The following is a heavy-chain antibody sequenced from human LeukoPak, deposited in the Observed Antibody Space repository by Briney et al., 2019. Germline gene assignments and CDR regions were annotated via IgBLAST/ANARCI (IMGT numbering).Heavy chain of an antibody. CDR3: LLTDYGDYETGAFDI. J-gene: IGHJ3*02. V-gene: IGHV4-61*01. CDR2: IYYSGGT. Sequence: SETLSLTCTVSGGSVSSGSYYWSWIRQPPGKGLEWIGYIYYSGGTNYNPSLKSRVTISVDTSKNQFSLKLSSVTAADTAVYYCLLTDYGDYETGAFDIWGQGTMVTVSS. CDR1: GGSVSSGSYY. D-gene: IGHD4-17*01.